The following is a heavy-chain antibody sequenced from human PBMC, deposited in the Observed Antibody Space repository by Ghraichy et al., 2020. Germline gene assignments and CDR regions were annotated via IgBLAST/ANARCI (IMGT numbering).Heavy chain of an antibody. V-gene: IGHV3-30-3*01. CDR3: ARDKGGAFPGFSYGLELLGAFDV. CDR1: GFTFSNHA. D-gene: IGHD5-18*01. CDR2: IAYDGSAT. J-gene: IGHJ3*01. Sequence: GGSLRLSCAASGFTFSNHAIHWVRQAPGKGLEWVAIIAYDGSATFYADSVKGRFTVYRDNSKNTMFLQMDGLRADDTAVYYCARDKGGAFPGFSYGLELLGAFDVWGQGTMVTVSS.